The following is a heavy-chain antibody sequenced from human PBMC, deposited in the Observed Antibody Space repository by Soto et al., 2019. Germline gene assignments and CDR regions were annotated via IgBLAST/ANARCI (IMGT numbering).Heavy chain of an antibody. D-gene: IGHD6-6*01. CDR3: ARSQYSSSSRFDY. CDR1: GFTFSDYY. CDR2: ISSSGSTI. V-gene: IGHV3-11*01. J-gene: IGHJ4*02. Sequence: GGSLRLSCAASGFTFSDYYMSWIRQAPGKGLEWVSYISSSGSTIYYADSVKGRFTISRDNAKNSLYLQMNSLRAEDTAVYYCARSQYSSSSRFDYWGQGTLVTVSS.